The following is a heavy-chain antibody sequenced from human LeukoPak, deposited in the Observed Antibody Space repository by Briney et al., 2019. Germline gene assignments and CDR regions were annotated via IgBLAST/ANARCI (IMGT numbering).Heavy chain of an antibody. CDR3: AGGDYYGSGSARRHWFDP. D-gene: IGHD3-10*01. V-gene: IGHV3-7*04. CDR1: GFTFSSYC. J-gene: IGHJ5*02. CDR2: IEQHGNEK. Sequence: GGSLRLSCSASGFTFSSYCMNWVRQAPGKGVEWVANIEQHGNEKYYMDSVKGRFTISRDNAKNSLYLEMNSLRAEDTAVYYCAGGDYYGSGSARRHWFDPWGQGTLVTVSS.